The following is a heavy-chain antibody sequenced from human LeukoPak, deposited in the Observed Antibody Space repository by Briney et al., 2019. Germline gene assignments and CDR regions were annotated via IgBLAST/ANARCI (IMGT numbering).Heavy chain of an antibody. J-gene: IGHJ4*02. CDR2: IKSKPDGGTI. Sequence: GGSLRLSCAASGFTFSNAWTHWVRQAPGKGLEWVGRIKSKPDGGTIDYAAPVKGRFTISRDDSKNTLYLQMNSLKTEDTAVYYCLTGGLWFGEPQPYWGQGTLVTVSS. D-gene: IGHD3-10*01. CDR3: LTGGLWFGEPQPY. CDR1: GFTFSNAW. V-gene: IGHV3-15*01.